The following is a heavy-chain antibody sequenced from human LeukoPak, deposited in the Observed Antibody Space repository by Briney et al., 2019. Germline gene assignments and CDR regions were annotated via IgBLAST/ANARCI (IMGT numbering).Heavy chain of an antibody. CDR2: ISDSGTST. V-gene: IGHV3-23*01. J-gene: IGHJ4*02. D-gene: IGHD3-3*01. CDR3: ARGQDDFWSGPPSY. Sequence: PGGSLRLSCTASGFTFSNFAISWVRQAPGEGLEWLSTISDSGTSTYYADSVKGRFTISRDTSKNTVYLQMNSLRAEDTAVYYCARGQDDFWSGPPSYWGQGTLVTVSS. CDR1: GFTFSNFA.